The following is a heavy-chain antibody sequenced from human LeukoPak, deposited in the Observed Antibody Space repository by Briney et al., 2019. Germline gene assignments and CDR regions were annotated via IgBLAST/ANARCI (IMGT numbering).Heavy chain of an antibody. CDR3: ARDQTRGYLQQKPNWFDP. V-gene: IGHV1-46*01. CDR1: GYTFTSYY. Sequence: ASVKVSCKASGYTFTSYYMHWVRQAPGQGLEWMGIINPSGGSTSYAQKFQGRVTMTRDLSTSTVYMELSSLRSEDTAVYYCARDQTRGYLQQKPNWFDPWGQGTLVTVSS. D-gene: IGHD5-18*01. J-gene: IGHJ5*02. CDR2: INPSGGST.